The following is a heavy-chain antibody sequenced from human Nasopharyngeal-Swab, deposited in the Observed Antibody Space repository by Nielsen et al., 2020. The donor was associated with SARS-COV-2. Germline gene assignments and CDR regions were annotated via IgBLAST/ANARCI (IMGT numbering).Heavy chain of an antibody. V-gene: IGHV1-69*04. CDR2: IIPILGIA. CDR1: GGTFSSCA. J-gene: IGHJ4*02. CDR3: ARDIPVGGVRGVRRSPSTDYFDY. Sequence: SVKVSCKASGGTFSSCASSWGGQAPGQGLEGRGRIIPILGIANYAQKFQGRVTITADKSTSTAYMELSSLRSEDTAVYYCARDIPVGGVRGVRRSPSTDYFDYWGQGTLVTVSS. D-gene: IGHD3-10*01.